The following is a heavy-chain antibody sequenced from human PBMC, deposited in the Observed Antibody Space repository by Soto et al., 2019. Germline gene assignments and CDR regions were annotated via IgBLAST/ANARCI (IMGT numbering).Heavy chain of an antibody. D-gene: IGHD6-19*01. CDR3: ARDSSGWLNWFDP. Sequence: ASVKVSCKASGYTFTGYYMHWVRQAPGQGLEWMGWISAYNGNTNYAQKLQGRVTMTTDTSTSTAYMELRSLRSDDTAVYYCARDSSGWLNWFDPWGQGTLVTVSS. V-gene: IGHV1-18*04. CDR1: GYTFTGYY. CDR2: ISAYNGNT. J-gene: IGHJ5*02.